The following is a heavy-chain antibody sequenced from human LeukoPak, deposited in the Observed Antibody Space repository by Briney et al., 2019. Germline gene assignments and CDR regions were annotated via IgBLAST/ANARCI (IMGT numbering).Heavy chain of an antibody. CDR1: GFTFSSYW. J-gene: IGHJ4*02. CDR3: VRYRMVYDYTDARRDY. D-gene: IGHD4-11*01. CDR2: IKQDGSEQ. Sequence: LSGGSLRLSCVGSGFTFSSYWMTWVRRAPGKGLEWVANIKQDGSEQNYVDSVKGRFTISRDNAKNSLSLQMNSLRADDTAVYYCVRYRMVYDYTDARRDYWGQGTLVTVSS. V-gene: IGHV3-7*03.